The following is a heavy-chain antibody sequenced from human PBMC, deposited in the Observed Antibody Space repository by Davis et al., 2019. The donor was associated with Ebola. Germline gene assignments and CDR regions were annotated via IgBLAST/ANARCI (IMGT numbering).Heavy chain of an antibody. CDR2: IIPMFRTE. D-gene: IGHD5-18*01. Sequence: SVKVSCKASGGTFSSYAISWVRQAPGQGLEWMGGIIPMFRTEKYAQKFQGRVTITADKSTSTAYMELSSLRSEDTAVYYCARDTAMDDYFDYWGQGTLVTVSS. CDR1: GGTFSSYA. CDR3: ARDTAMDDYFDY. V-gene: IGHV1-69*06. J-gene: IGHJ4*02.